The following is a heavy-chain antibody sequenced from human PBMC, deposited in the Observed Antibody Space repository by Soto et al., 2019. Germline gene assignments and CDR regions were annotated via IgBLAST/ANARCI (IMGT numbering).Heavy chain of an antibody. V-gene: IGHV4-31*03. CDR3: ASSYYDILTGHNWFDP. J-gene: IGHJ5*02. D-gene: IGHD3-9*01. CDR2: IYYSGST. Sequence: QVQLQESGPGLVKPSQTLSLTCTVSGGSISSGGYYWSWIRQHPGKGLEWIGYIYYSGSTYYNPSLKSRVTISVDTSKNQFSLKLSSVTAADTAVYYCASSYYDILTGHNWFDPWGQGTLVTVSS. CDR1: GGSISSGGYY.